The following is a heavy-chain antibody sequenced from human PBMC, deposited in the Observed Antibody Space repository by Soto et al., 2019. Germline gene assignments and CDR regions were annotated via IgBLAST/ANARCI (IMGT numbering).Heavy chain of an antibody. CDR3: ARDIQRDYNNPPDGMDV. D-gene: IGHD1-1*01. CDR2: ISSSSSYI. Sequence: PGGSLRLSCAASGFTFSSYSMNWVRQAPGKGLEWVSSISSSSSYIYYADSVKGRFTISRDNAKNSLYLQMNSLRAEDTAVYYCARDIQRDYNNPPDGMDVWGQGTTVTVSS. CDR1: GFTFSSYS. J-gene: IGHJ6*02. V-gene: IGHV3-21*01.